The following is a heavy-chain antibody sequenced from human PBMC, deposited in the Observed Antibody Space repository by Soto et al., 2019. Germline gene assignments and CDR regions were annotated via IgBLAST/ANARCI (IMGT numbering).Heavy chain of an antibody. D-gene: IGHD5-18*01. CDR2: IYYSGST. CDR1: GGSISSYY. Sequence: QVQLQESGPGLVKPSETLSLTCTVSGGSISSYYWSWIRQPPGKGLEWIGYIYYSGSTNYNPSLKSRVTISVDTSKNQFPLKLSSVTAADTAVYYCASTAMVPFDYYYYGMDVWGQGTTVTVSS. V-gene: IGHV4-59*01. CDR3: ASTAMVPFDYYYYGMDV. J-gene: IGHJ6*02.